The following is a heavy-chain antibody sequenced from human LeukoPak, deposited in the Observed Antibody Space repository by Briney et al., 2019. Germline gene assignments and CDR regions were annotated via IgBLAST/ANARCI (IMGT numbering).Heavy chain of an antibody. CDR2: IYSSGST. CDR1: GDSISDYY. V-gene: IGHV4-4*07. J-gene: IGHJ4*02. D-gene: IGHD6-19*01. CDR3: ARVSYSSGWYRPDY. Sequence: TTSETLSLTCTVSGDSISDYYWSWIRQPAGKGLEWIGRIYSSGSTTYNPSLKSRVTMSVDTSKNQFSLKLSSVTAADTAVYYCARVSYSSGWYRPDYWGQGTLDTVSS.